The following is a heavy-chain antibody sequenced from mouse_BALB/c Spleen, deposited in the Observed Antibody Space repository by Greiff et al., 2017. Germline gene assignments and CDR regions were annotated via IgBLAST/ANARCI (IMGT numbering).Heavy chain of an antibody. Sequence: LQESGPELVKPGASVRISCKASGYTFTSYYIHWVKQRPGQGLEWIGWIYPGNVNTKYNEKFKGKATLTADKSSSTAYMQLSSLTSEDSAVYFCARYGGISMIIYAMDYWGQGTSVTVSS. V-gene: IGHV1S56*01. J-gene: IGHJ4*01. CDR3: ARYGGISMIIYAMDY. D-gene: IGHD2-4*01. CDR1: GYTFTSYY. CDR2: IYPGNVNT.